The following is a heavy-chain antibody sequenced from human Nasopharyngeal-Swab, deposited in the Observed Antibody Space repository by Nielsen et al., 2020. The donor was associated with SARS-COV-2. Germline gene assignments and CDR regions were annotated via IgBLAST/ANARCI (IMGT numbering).Heavy chain of an antibody. J-gene: IGHJ1*01. CDR2: TEIGGTT. D-gene: IGHD2-2*01. V-gene: IGHV3-53*01. Sequence: GGSLRLSCAVSGLTVSSPYMSWVRQAPGKGLEWVSVTEIGGTTHYADSVKGRFSISRDSSTNTLYLQMNNVRAEDTAVYYCARDLGGGYCTTTNCPGSWGQGTLVTVSS. CDR1: GLTVSSPY. CDR3: ARDLGGGYCTTTNCPGS.